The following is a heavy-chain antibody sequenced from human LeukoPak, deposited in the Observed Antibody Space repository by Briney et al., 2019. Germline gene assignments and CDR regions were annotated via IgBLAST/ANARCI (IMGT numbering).Heavy chain of an antibody. J-gene: IGHJ4*02. Sequence: PGGSLRLSCLASKFTFNNYAMTWVRQAPGKGLEWVSSISGSGDNMDYADSVKGRFTISRDNSENTLYLQMNSLRGEDTAVYYCARGSYMGAVANWGQGTLVTVSS. CDR1: KFTFNNYA. V-gene: IGHV3-23*01. CDR3: ARGSYMGAVAN. D-gene: IGHD1-26*01. CDR2: ISGSGDNM.